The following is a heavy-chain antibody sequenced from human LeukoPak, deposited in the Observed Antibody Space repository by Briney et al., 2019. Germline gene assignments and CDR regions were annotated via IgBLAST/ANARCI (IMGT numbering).Heavy chain of an antibody. CDR1: GGSISSYY. D-gene: IGHD6-19*01. Sequence: SETLSLTCTVSGGSISSYYCTWIRQPAGQGLEWIGRIHPSGTTNHNPSLKSRVIMSLDMSNNQFSLKVRSVTAADTAVYYCARETEVPGGRSWDFWGQGTLVTVSS. J-gene: IGHJ4*02. CDR2: IHPSGTT. CDR3: ARETEVPGGRSWDF. V-gene: IGHV4-4*07.